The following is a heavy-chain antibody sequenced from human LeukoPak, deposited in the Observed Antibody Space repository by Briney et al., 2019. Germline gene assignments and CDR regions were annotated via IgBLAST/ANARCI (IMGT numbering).Heavy chain of an antibody. D-gene: IGHD2-15*01. J-gene: IGHJ3*02. CDR1: GFTFSSYS. CDR2: ISSSSSYI. V-gene: IGHV3-21*01. Sequence: GGSLRLSCAASGFTFSSYSMNWVRQAPGKGLEWVSSISSSSSYIYYADSVKGRFTISRDNAKNSLYLQMNSLRAEDTAVYYCARDYCSGGSCYRNDAFDIWGQGTVVTVSS. CDR3: ARDYCSGGSCYRNDAFDI.